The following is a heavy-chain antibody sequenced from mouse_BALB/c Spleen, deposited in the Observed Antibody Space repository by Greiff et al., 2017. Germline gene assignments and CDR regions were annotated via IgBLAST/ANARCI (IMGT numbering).Heavy chain of an antibody. CDR3: TRREHLGLGYFCCAMDY. V-gene: IGHV6-6*02. CDR1: GFTFSNYW. D-gene: IGHD3-1*01. J-gene: IGHJ4*01. CDR2: IRLKSNNYAT. Sequence: EVQGVESGGGLVQPGGSMKLSCVASGFTFSNYWMNWVRQSPEKGLEWVAEIRLKSNNYATHYAESVKGRFTISRDNTKSSVYQQMNNLRATDTGIYYSTRREHLGLGYFCCAMDYWGQGTSVTVSS.